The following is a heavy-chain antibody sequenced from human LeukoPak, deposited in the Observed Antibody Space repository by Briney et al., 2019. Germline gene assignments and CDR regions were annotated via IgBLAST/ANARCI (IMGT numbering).Heavy chain of an antibody. Sequence: GESLKISFKGSGSRFTSYWIGWVRPMPGKGLEWMGIIYPGDSDTRYSPSFQGQVTISADKSISTAYLQWSSLKASDTAMYYCARLDTAMVPVGYWGQGTLVTVSS. D-gene: IGHD5-18*01. J-gene: IGHJ4*02. CDR3: ARLDTAMVPVGY. CDR2: IYPGDSDT. CDR1: GSRFTSYW. V-gene: IGHV5-51*01.